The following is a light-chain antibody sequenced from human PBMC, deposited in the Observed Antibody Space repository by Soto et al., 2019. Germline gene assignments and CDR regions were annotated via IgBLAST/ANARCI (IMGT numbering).Light chain of an antibody. CDR1: QSISND. CDR2: DAS. CDR3: QQSYSTPWT. Sequence: DIQKTQSPSSLSASLGDRDTITCRATQSISNDLNRYQQTPGAAPMLPLYDASTLQGGVPSRFSGAVSGTDFTLTISNLQPEDFATYFCQQSYSTPWTFGLGTKVDI. V-gene: IGKV1-39*01. J-gene: IGKJ1*01.